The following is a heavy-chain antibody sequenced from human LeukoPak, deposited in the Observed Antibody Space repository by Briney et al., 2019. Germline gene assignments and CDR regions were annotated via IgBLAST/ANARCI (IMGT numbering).Heavy chain of an antibody. D-gene: IGHD2-15*01. V-gene: IGHV4-39*07. Sequence: SETLSLTCTVSGGSIRSSSYNWGWIRQPPGKGLEWIGEINHSGSTNYNPSLKSRVTISVDTSKNQFSLKLSSVTAADTAVYYCARLRRTDRGYYYYYYYMDVWGKGTTVTISS. CDR1: GGSIRSSSYN. CDR2: INHSGST. CDR3: ARLRRTDRGYYYYYYYMDV. J-gene: IGHJ6*03.